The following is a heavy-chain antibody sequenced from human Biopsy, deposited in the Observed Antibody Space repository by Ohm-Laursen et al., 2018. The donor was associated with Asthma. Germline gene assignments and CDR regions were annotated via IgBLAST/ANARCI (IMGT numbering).Heavy chain of an antibody. CDR3: ARGYSGSDRIVYYYSGLEV. V-gene: IGHV1-69*06. J-gene: IGHJ6*02. CDR2: ISPVFGST. D-gene: IGHD5-12*01. CDR1: GGTFGNYA. Sequence: SPVKVSCKTSGGTFGNYAISWVRQAPGLGLEWMGGISPVFGSTNIAQKFQGRVTISADIFTKTAYLEVSSLRSDDTAVYYCARGYSGSDRIVYYYSGLEVWGQGTTVTVSS.